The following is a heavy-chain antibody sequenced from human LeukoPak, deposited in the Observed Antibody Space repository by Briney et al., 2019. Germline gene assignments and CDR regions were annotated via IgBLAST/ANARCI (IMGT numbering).Heavy chain of an antibody. CDR2: IYHSGYT. J-gene: IGHJ4*02. Sequence: SETLSLTCTVSGYSISSDCYWGWIRQPPGQGLEWIGGIYHSGYTYYYPSLKSRVTISVDTSKNQFSLKLSSVTAADTAVYYCARHKATTIGWPSDYWGQGILVTVSS. CDR1: GYSISSDCY. D-gene: IGHD5-12*01. CDR3: ARHKATTIGWPSDY. V-gene: IGHV4-38-2*02.